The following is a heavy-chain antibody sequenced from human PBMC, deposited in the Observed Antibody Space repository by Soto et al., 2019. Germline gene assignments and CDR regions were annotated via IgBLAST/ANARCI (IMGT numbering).Heavy chain of an antibody. Sequence: GGSLRLSCAASGFTSSSYWMHWVRQAPGKGLVWVSRINTDGSSTSYAESVKGRFTTSRDNAKNTLFLQMNSLKAEDTAVYYCARARDYGDYLNYFDYWGHGTLVTVSS. CDR3: ARARDYGDYLNYFDY. J-gene: IGHJ4*01. D-gene: IGHD4-17*01. CDR2: INTDGSST. CDR1: GFTSSSYW. V-gene: IGHV3-74*01.